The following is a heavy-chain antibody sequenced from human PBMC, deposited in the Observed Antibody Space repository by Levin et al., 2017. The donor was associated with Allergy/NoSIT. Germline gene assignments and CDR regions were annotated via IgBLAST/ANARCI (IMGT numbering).Heavy chain of an antibody. CDR2: TYYRSKWYN. Sequence: SQTLSLTCAISGDSVSSNSAAWNWIRQSPSRGLEWLGRTYYRSKWYNDYAVSVKSRITINPDTSKNQFSLQLNSVTPEDTAVYYCARNAVAAAGYHRTSSRFDYWGQGTLVTVSS. CDR1: GDSVSSNSAA. V-gene: IGHV6-1*01. D-gene: IGHD6-13*01. CDR3: ARNAVAAAGYHRTSSRFDY. J-gene: IGHJ4*02.